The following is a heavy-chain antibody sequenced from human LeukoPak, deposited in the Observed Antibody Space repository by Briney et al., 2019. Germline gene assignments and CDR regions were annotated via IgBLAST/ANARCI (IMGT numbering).Heavy chain of an antibody. V-gene: IGHV3-7*01. Sequence: GGSLRLSCAASGFTFSSYWMSWVRQTPEKGLEFVANINRDGSVRNYVDSVKGRFTISRGNAENSMHLQMNSLRADDTAVYYCAREPGSSALDSWGQGTLVTVSS. CDR3: AREPGSSALDS. CDR1: GFTFSSYW. CDR2: INRDGSVR. D-gene: IGHD5/OR15-5a*01. J-gene: IGHJ4*02.